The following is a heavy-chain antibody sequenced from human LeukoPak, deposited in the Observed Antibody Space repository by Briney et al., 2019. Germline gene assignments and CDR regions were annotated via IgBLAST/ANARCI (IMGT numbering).Heavy chain of an antibody. CDR2: IYSGGST. CDR3: ARHVGYSYALDAFDI. Sequence: GGSLRLSCAASGFTVSSNYMSCVRQAPGKGLEWVSVIYSGGSTYYADSVKGRFTISRDNSKNTLYLQMNSLRAEDTAVYYCARHVGYSYALDAFDIWGQGTMVTVSS. D-gene: IGHD5-18*01. J-gene: IGHJ3*02. V-gene: IGHV3-66*04. CDR1: GFTVSSNY.